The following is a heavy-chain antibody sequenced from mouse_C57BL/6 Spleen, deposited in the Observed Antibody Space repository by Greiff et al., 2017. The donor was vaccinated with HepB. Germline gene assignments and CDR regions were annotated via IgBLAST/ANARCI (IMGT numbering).Heavy chain of an antibody. CDR3: ARQTGRGYFDV. V-gene: IGHV5-12*01. Sequence: EVKLMESGGGLVQPGGSLKLSCAASGFTFSDYYMYWVRQTPEKRLEWVAYISNGGGSTYYPDTVKGRFTISRDNAKNTLYLQMSRLKSEDTAMYYCARQTGRGYFDVWGTGTTVTVSS. J-gene: IGHJ1*03. D-gene: IGHD4-1*01. CDR1: GFTFSDYY. CDR2: ISNGGGST.